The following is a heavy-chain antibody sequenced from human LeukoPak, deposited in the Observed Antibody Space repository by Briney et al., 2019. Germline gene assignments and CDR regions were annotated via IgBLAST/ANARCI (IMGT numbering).Heavy chain of an antibody. Sequence: PGGSLRLSCAASGFTFSSYSMNWVRQAPGKGLEWVSYISSSSSTIYYADSVKGRFTISRDNAKNSLYLQMNGLRAEDTAVYYCARDDSYDYVWGSYRARGGFDPWGQGTLVTVSS. CDR1: GFTFSSYS. J-gene: IGHJ5*02. V-gene: IGHV3-48*01. D-gene: IGHD3-16*02. CDR3: ARDDSYDYVWGSYRARGGFDP. CDR2: ISSSSSTI.